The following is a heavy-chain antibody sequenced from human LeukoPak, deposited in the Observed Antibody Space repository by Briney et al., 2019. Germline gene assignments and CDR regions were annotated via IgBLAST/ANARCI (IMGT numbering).Heavy chain of an antibody. CDR1: GFTVSSNS. V-gene: IGHV3-53*01. D-gene: IGHD4/OR15-4a*01. J-gene: IGHJ4*02. CDR3: ARRAGAYSHPYDY. CDR2: IYSDNT. Sequence: GGSLRLSCTVSGFTVSSNSMGWVRQAPGKGLEWVSFIYSDNTHSSDSVKGRFTISRDNSKNTLYLQMNSLRAEDTAVYYCARRAGAYSHPYDYWGQGTLVTVSS.